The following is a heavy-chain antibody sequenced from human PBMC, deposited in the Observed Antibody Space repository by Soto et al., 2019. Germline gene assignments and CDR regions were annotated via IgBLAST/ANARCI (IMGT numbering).Heavy chain of an antibody. V-gene: IGHV3-7*01. CDR2: IKQNGSEQ. D-gene: IGHD5-12*01. Sequence: HPGGSLRLSCATSGFRFPRYWMTWVRQAPGKGLEWVASIKQNGSEQYYVDSVKGRFTISRDNSKNTLSLQMGSLRAEDMAVYYCARRDGYNFAYWGQGTLVTVSS. CDR1: GFRFPRYW. J-gene: IGHJ4*02. CDR3: ARRDGYNFAY.